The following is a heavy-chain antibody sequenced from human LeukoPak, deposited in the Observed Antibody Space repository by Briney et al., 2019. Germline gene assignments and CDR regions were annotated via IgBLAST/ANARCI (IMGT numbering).Heavy chain of an antibody. CDR3: AKDSYYYGSGSLDY. D-gene: IGHD3-10*01. CDR2: ISGSGGST. V-gene: IGHV3-23*01. J-gene: IGHJ4*02. CDR1: GFTFSSYA. Sequence: GGSLRLSCAASGFTFSSYAMSWVRQAPGKGLEWVSAISGSGGSTYYADSVKGRFTISRDNSKNTLYLQMNSLRTEDTAVNYCAKDSYYYGSGSLDYWGQGTLVTVSS.